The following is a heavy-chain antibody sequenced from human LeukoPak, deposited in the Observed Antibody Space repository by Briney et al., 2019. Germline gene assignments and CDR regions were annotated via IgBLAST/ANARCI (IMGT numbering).Heavy chain of an antibody. CDR2: IKQDGSEK. CDR3: ARNSGYDFGALDY. V-gene: IGHV3-7*04. J-gene: IGHJ4*02. Sequence: GGSLRLSCAASGFTFSHYWMSWVRQAPGRGLEWVANIKQDGSEKFYVDSVKGRFTISRDNAKNSLSLQMNSLRAEDTAVYYCARNSGYDFGALDYWGQGTLVTVSS. CDR1: GFTFSHYW. D-gene: IGHD5-12*01.